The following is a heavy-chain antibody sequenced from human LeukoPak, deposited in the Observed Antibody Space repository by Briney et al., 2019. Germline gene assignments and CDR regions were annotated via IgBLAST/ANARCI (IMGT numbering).Heavy chain of an antibody. Sequence: PGGSLRLSCAASGFTFSTCAMSWVRQAPGEGPEWVSAISDSGRNTYYVDSVKGRFTISRDNSKNMMYLQMDRLRVEDTAIYYCARVGLRHAYGGRDYWGQGTLVTVSS. CDR2: ISDSGRNT. V-gene: IGHV3-23*01. D-gene: IGHD4-23*01. CDR3: ARVGLRHAYGGRDY. J-gene: IGHJ4*02. CDR1: GFTFSTCA.